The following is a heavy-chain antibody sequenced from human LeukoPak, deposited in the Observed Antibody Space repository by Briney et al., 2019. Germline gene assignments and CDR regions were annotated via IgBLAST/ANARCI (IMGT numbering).Heavy chain of an antibody. D-gene: IGHD6-13*01. CDR3: TTEMAAAGTFHFDY. CDR1: GFTFSNAW. Sequence: GETLKVSCAASGFTFSNAWMSWGRQAPGKGLEWVGRIKSKTDGGTRDYAAPVKGRFTISREDSKTTLYLQMNSLKTEDTAVYYCTTEMAAAGTFHFDYWGQGTLVTVSS. CDR2: IKSKTDGGTR. J-gene: IGHJ4*02. V-gene: IGHV3-15*01.